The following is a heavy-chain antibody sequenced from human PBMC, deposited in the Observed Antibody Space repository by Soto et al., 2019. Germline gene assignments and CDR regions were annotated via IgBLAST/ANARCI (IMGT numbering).Heavy chain of an antibody. J-gene: IGHJ4*02. V-gene: IGHV3-33*01. CDR2: IWYDGSNK. D-gene: IGHD6-19*01. Sequence: GGSLRLSCAASGFTFSSYGMHWVRQAPGKGLEWVAVIWYDGSNKYYADSVKGRFTISRDNSKNTLYLQMNSLRAEDTAVYYCARQIRIAVAGLFDYWGQGTLVTVSS. CDR3: ARQIRIAVAGLFDY. CDR1: GFTFSSYG.